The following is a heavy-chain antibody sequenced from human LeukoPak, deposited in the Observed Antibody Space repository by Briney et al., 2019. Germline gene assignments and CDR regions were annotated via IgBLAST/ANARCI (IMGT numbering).Heavy chain of an antibody. D-gene: IGHD2-8*02. CDR1: GFTLSTFA. Sequence: GGSLRLSCAASGFTLSTFAIVTVPQPPGKGLERVSSIFPSGGEIHYADSVRGRFTISRDNSKSTLSLQMKRLRAEDTAIYYCATYRQVLLPFASWGQATLASVSS. J-gene: IGHJ5*02. V-gene: IGHV3-23*01. CDR3: ATYRQVLLPFAS. CDR2: IFPSGGEI.